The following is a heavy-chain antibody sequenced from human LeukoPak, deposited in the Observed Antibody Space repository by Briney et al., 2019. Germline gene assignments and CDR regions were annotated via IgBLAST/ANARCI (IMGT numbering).Heavy chain of an antibody. D-gene: IGHD2-15*01. CDR1: GFTFSDYY. J-gene: IGHJ6*02. Sequence: GGSLRLSCAASGFTFSDYYMSWIRQAPGKGLEWVSYISSSGSTIYYADSVKGRFTISRDNAKNSLYLQMNSLRAEDTAVDYCARDPAYCSGGSCYYYYGMDVWGQGTTVTVSS. V-gene: IGHV3-11*01. CDR2: ISSSGSTI. CDR3: ARDPAYCSGGSCYYYYGMDV.